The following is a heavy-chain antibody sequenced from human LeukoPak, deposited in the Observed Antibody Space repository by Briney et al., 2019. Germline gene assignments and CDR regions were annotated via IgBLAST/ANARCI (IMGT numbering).Heavy chain of an antibody. CDR3: AKDAVGVVVPAAILYNWFDP. CDR1: GFTFSSYA. D-gene: IGHD2-2*02. J-gene: IGHJ5*02. V-gene: IGHV3-23*01. Sequence: GGSLRLSCAASGFTFSSYAMSWVRQAPGKGLEWVSAISGSGGSTYYADSVKGRFTISRDNSKNTLYLQMNSLRAEDTAVYYCAKDAVGVVVPAAILYNWFDPWGQGTLVTVSS. CDR2: ISGSGGST.